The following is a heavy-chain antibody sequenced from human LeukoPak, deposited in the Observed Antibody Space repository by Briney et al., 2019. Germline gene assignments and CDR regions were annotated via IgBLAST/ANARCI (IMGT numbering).Heavy chain of an antibody. CDR3: ARQLTTLRGFDI. CDR1: GFTFTTSW. V-gene: IGHV5-51*01. CDR2: IY. Sequence: GESLKISCQGSGFTFTTSWIGWVRQLPVKGLEWMGNIYSPSFQGQVTISADKSINTAYLQWTSLKASDTAMYYCARQLTTLRGFDIWGQGTMVTASS. J-gene: IGHJ3*02. D-gene: IGHD4-11*01.